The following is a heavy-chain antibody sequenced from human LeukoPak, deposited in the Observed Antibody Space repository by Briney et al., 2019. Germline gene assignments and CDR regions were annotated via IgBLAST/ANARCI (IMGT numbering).Heavy chain of an antibody. CDR3: ARQGYGYFDWGLSP. Sequence: PSETLSLTCTVSGGSINSYYWSWIRQPPGRGLEWIGSIHYSGSTSYNPSLRSRVTISVDKSKNQFFLKLSSVTATDTAVYYCARQGYGYFDWGLSPWGQGTLVTVSS. D-gene: IGHD3-9*01. CDR2: IHYSGST. CDR1: GGSINSYY. V-gene: IGHV4-59*01. J-gene: IGHJ5*02.